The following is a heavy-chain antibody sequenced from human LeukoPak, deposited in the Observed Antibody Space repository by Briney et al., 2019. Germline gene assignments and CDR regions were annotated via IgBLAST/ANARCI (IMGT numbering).Heavy chain of an antibody. J-gene: IGHJ4*02. Sequence: ASVTVSCKASGYTFTSYGISWVRQAPGQGLEWMGWISAYNGNTNYAQKLQGRVTMTTDTSTSTAYMELRSLRSDDTAVYYCARDLVRDYYDSSGYYFNWGQGTLVTVSS. D-gene: IGHD3-22*01. CDR1: GYTFTSYG. CDR3: ARDLVRDYYDSSGYYFN. V-gene: IGHV1-18*01. CDR2: ISAYNGNT.